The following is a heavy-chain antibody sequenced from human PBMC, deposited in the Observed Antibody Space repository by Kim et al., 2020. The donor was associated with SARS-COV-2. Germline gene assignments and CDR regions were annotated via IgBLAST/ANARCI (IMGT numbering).Heavy chain of an antibody. CDR1: GGSISSGDYY. D-gene: IGHD1-1*01. V-gene: IGHV4-30-4*01. J-gene: IGHJ5*02. CDR3: ARESNWNETRGPSWFDP. CDR2: IYYSGST. Sequence: SETLSLTCTVSGGSISSGDYYWSWIRQPPGKGLEWIGYIYYSGSTYYNPSLKSRVTISVDTSKNQFSLKLSSVTAADTAVYYCARESNWNETRGPSWFDPWGQGTLVTVSS.